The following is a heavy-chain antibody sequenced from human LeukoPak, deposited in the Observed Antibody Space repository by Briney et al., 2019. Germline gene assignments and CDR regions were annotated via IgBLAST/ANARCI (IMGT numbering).Heavy chain of an antibody. V-gene: IGHV3-30*02. CDR2: IRYDGSNK. D-gene: IGHD2-15*01. CDR3: AKTIVVVVAAIDY. CDR1: GFTFSSYG. Sequence: GGSLRLSCAASGFTFSSYGMHWVRQAPGKGLEWVAFIRYDGSNKYYADSVKGRFTISRDNSKNTLYLQMNSLRAEDTAVYYCAKTIVVVVAAIDYWGQGTLVTVSS. J-gene: IGHJ4*02.